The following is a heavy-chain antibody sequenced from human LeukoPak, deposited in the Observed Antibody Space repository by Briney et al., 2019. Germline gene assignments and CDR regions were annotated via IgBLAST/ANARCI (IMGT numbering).Heavy chain of an antibody. CDR1: GYTLTELS. J-gene: IGHJ4*02. Sequence: WASVKVSCKVSGYTLTELSMHWVRQAPGKGLEWMGGFNPEDGETIYAQRFQGRVTMTEDTSTDTAYMELSSLRSDDTAVYYCATDPVGYCSANGCYSVDYWSQGTLVTVSS. D-gene: IGHD2-15*01. V-gene: IGHV1-24*01. CDR3: ATDPVGYCSANGCYSVDY. CDR2: FNPEDGET.